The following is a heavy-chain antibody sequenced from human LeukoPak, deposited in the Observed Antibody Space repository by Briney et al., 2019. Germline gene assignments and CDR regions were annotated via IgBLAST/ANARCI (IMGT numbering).Heavy chain of an antibody. V-gene: IGHV4-39*07. CDR2: IYYSGST. CDR3: ARVRYSSSWSENWFDP. CDR1: GGSISSSSYY. J-gene: IGHJ5*02. Sequence: SETLSLTCTVSGGSISSSSYYWGWIRQPPGKGLEWIGSIYYSGSTYYNPSLKSRVTISVDTSKNQFSLKLSSVTAADTAAYYCARVRYSSSWSENWFDPWGQGTLVTVSS. D-gene: IGHD6-13*01.